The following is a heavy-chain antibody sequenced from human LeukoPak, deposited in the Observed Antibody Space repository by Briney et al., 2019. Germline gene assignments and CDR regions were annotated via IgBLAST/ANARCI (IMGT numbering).Heavy chain of an antibody. V-gene: IGHV1-18*01. CDR1: GYTFTSYG. CDR2: ISAYNGNA. J-gene: IGHJ5*02. Sequence: GASVKVSCKASGYTFTSYGISWVRQAPGQGFEWMGWISAYNGNADYAQKFRGRVTMTTDTSTSTAYMELRSLRSDDTADYYCPRGRDGYDYAGFDPWGQGTLVTVSS. CDR3: PRGRDGYDYAGFDP. D-gene: IGHD5-24*01.